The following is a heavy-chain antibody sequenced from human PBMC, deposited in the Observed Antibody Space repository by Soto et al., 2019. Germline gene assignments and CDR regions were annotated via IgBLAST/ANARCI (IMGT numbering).Heavy chain of an antibody. CDR1: GFTFSSYA. CDR3: AKGVGYGGYRDAFDI. V-gene: IGHV3-23*01. Sequence: EVQLLESGGGLVQPGGSLRLSCAASGFTFSSYAMAWVRQAPGKGLKWVSVISGSGGRTYSADSVKGRFTISRDDSKNTVYLKMNSLSAEDTAVYYCAKGVGYGGYRDAFDIWGQGTRVTVSS. D-gene: IGHD3-22*01. CDR2: ISGSGGRT. J-gene: IGHJ3*02.